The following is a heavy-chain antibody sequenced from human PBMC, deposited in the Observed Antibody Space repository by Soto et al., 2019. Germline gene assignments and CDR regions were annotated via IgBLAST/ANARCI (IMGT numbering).Heavy chain of an antibody. CDR2: ISGSVDST. CDR1: GFLFSSYA. V-gene: IGHV3-23*01. CDR3: AKYTYGYWYFDL. Sequence: EVQLLESGGGLVQPGGSLRLSCAASGFLFSSYAMSRARQAPGKGLEWVSSISGSVDSTYFADYVKGLFTISRENSENTLFLQFNCLRGEDTAVYYCAKYTYGYWYFDLWGRVTLVAVSS. J-gene: IGHJ2*01. D-gene: IGHD5-18*01.